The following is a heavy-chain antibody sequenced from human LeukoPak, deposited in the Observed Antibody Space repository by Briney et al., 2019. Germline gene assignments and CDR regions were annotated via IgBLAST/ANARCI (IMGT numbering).Heavy chain of an antibody. V-gene: IGHV4-61*02. D-gene: IGHD3-10*01. CDR2: IYTSGST. CDR1: GGSISSGSYY. CDR3: ARSLWFGELLPDY. Sequence: PSGTLSLTCTVSGGSISSGSYYWSWIRQPAGKGLEWIGRIYTSGSTNYNPSLKSRVTISVDTSKNQFSLKLSSVTAADTAVYYCARSLWFGELLPDYWGQGTLVTVSS. J-gene: IGHJ4*02.